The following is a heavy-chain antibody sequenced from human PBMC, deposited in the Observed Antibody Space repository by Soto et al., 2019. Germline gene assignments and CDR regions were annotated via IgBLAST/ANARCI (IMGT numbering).Heavy chain of an antibody. Sequence: PGGSLRLSCAASGFTFSSYAMSWVRQAPGKGLEWVSAISGSGGSTYYADSVKGRFTISRDNSKNTLYLQMNSLRAEDTAVYYCANLNLWQLAPFGNYFDYWGQGTLVTVSS. CDR3: ANLNLWQLAPFGNYFDY. CDR2: ISGSGGST. CDR1: GFTFSSYA. V-gene: IGHV3-23*01. J-gene: IGHJ4*02. D-gene: IGHD6-13*01.